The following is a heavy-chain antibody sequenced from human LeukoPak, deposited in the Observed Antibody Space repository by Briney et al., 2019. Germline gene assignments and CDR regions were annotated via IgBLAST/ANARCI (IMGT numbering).Heavy chain of an antibody. J-gene: IGHJ4*02. Sequence: SETLSLTCTVSGGSISSSSYYWGWIRQPPGKGLEWIGSIYYSGSTYYNPSLKSRVTISIDTAKNQFSLKLSSVTAADTAVYCCARGGSYYFWGQGTLVSVSS. CDR1: GGSISSSSYY. CDR2: IYYSGST. V-gene: IGHV4-39*01. D-gene: IGHD3-10*01. CDR3: ARGGSYYF.